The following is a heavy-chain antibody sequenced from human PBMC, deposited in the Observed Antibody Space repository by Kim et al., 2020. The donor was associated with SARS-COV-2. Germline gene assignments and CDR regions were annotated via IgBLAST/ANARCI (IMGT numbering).Heavy chain of an antibody. V-gene: IGHV3-9*01. CDR1: GFTFNDYA. CDR2: ISWNSGSI. D-gene: IGHD3-9*01. J-gene: IGHJ6*01. CDR3: AKDGAADILTGYFRVTKWYAKYYGMDV. Sequence: GGSLRLSCAASGFTFNDYAMHWVRQAPGKGLEWVSGISWNSGSIGYADSVKGRFTISRDNAKNSLYLQMNSLRAEDTALYYCAKDGAADILTGYFRVTKWYAKYYGMDVWGQEATGTVSS.